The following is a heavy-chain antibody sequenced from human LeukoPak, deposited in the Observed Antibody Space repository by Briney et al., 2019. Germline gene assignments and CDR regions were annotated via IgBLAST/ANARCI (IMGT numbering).Heavy chain of an antibody. CDR1: GFTFSSYW. D-gene: IGHD6-13*01. J-gene: IGHJ6*03. CDR3: ARDGTYSSSWFYCYYYYMDV. CDR2: IKQDGSEK. V-gene: IGHV3-7*01. Sequence: GGSLRLSCAASGFTFSSYWMSWVRQAPGKGLEWVANIKQDGSEKYYVDSVKGRFTISRDNAKNSLYLQMNSLRAEDTAVYYCARDGTYSSSWFYCYYYYMDVWGKGTTVTVSS.